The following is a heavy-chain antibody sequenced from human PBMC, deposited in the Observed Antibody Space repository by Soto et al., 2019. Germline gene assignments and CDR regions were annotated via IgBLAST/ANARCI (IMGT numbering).Heavy chain of an antibody. CDR1: GGTFSSYT. V-gene: IGHV1-69*08. CDR3: ARDRRYSGYDLADY. CDR2: IIPILGIA. D-gene: IGHD5-12*01. Sequence: QVQLVQSGAEVKKPGSSVKVSCKASGGTFSSYTISWVRQAPGQGLVWMGRIIPILGIANYAQKFQGRVTITADKSTSTAYMELSSLRSEDTAVYYCARDRRYSGYDLADYWGQGTLVTVSS. J-gene: IGHJ4*02.